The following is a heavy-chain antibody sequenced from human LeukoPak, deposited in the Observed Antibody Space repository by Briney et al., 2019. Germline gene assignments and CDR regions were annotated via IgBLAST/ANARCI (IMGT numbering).Heavy chain of an antibody. CDR1: GGSFSDYY. V-gene: IGHV4-34*01. J-gene: IGHJ4*02. CDR2: INHSGST. CDR3: ARGLLRSGYPY. D-gene: IGHD3-22*01. Sequence: SETLSLTCAVYGGSFSDYYWSWIRQPPGKGLEWIGEINHSGSTNYNPSLKSRVAISVDTSKNQFSLKLSSVTAADTAVYYCARGLLRSGYPYWGQGTLVTVSS.